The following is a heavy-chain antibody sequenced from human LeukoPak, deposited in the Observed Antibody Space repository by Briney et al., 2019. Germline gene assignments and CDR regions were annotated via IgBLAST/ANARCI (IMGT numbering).Heavy chain of an antibody. CDR2: ISYDGSNK. Sequence: GGSLRLSCAASGFTFSSYGMHWVRQAPGKGLEWVAVISYDGSNKYYADSVKGRFTISRDNSKNTLYLQMNSLRAEDTAVYYCAKADYYYDSSGTDYWGQGTLVTVSS. D-gene: IGHD3-22*01. J-gene: IGHJ4*02. CDR3: AKADYYYDSSGTDY. CDR1: GFTFSSYG. V-gene: IGHV3-30*18.